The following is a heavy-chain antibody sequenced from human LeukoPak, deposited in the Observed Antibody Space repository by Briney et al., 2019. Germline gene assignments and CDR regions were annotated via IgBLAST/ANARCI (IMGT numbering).Heavy chain of an antibody. CDR3: ARDLFTFDY. CDR2: ISSSSTYI. J-gene: IGHJ4*02. V-gene: IGHV3-21*06. Sequence: GGSLRLSCAASGFTFSSYSMNWVRQAPGKGLEWVSSISSSSTYIYYADSMKGRFTISRDNAKNSLYLQVNSLRAEDTAVYYCARDLFTFDYWSQGTLVTVSS. CDR1: GFTFSSYS.